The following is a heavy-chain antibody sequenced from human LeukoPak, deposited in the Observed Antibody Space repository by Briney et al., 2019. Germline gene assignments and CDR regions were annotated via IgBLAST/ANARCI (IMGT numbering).Heavy chain of an antibody. V-gene: IGHV3-21*01. Sequence: GGSLRLSCVASGFTFSSYTMSWVRQAPGKGLEWVSAISSSSSSTSYADSVKGRFTISRDNAKNSLFLQINSLRAEDTAVYYCAKGRCSGGSCYSIPEFDYWGQGTLVTVSS. J-gene: IGHJ4*02. CDR3: AKGRCSGGSCYSIPEFDY. D-gene: IGHD2-15*01. CDR1: GFTFSSYT. CDR2: ISSSSSST.